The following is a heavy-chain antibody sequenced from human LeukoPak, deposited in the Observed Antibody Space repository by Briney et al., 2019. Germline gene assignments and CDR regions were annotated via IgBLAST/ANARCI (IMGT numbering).Heavy chain of an antibody. D-gene: IGHD5-18*01. J-gene: IGHJ4*02. CDR2: FYASGTT. CDR3: ATLSRQLWLRD. V-gene: IGHV4-4*07. Sequence: SETLSLICTVSGGSIVSHYWNWIRQPAGRGLEWIGRFYASGTTNTSPSLKSRVTISVDTSKNQFSLKLSSVTAADTAVYYCATLSRQLWLRDWGQGTLVTVSS. CDR1: GGSIVSHY.